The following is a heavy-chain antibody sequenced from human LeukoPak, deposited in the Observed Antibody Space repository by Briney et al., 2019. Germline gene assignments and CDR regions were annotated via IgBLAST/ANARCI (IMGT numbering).Heavy chain of an antibody. CDR3: ARVGPATAFDY. CDR2: INYKGGTT. V-gene: IGHV3-64*02. J-gene: IGHJ4*02. Sequence: GGSLRLSCAASGFTLSSFSMHWVRQSPGRGLEYVSAINYKGGTTYYADSVKDRFTISRDNSRNTLYLQMASLRDEDMGVYYCARVGPATAFDYWGQGTQVTVSS. CDR1: GFTLSSFS.